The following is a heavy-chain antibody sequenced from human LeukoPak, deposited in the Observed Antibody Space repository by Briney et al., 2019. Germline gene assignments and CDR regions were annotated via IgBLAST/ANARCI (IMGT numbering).Heavy chain of an antibody. V-gene: IGHV3-23*01. D-gene: IGHD2-15*01. CDR2: ISGSGGST. J-gene: IGHJ6*03. CDR3: ARVLRYCSGGNCYSGGLGYMDV. Sequence: GGSLRLSCAASGFTFSSYGMSWVRQAPGKGLEWVSAISGSGGSTYYADSVKGRFTISRDNSKNTLYLQMNSLRAEDTAVYYCARVLRYCSGGNCYSGGLGYMDVWGKGTTVTISS. CDR1: GFTFSSYG.